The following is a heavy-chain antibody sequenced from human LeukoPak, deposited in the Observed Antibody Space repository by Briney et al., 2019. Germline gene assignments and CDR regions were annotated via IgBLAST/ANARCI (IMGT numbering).Heavy chain of an antibody. Sequence: PSETLSLTCTVSGVSISSGGYYWRWIRQHPGKGLEWIGYIYYSGSTYYNPSLKSRVTISVDTSKNQFSLKLSSVTAADTAVYYCARTTNWFDPWGQGTLVTVSS. D-gene: IGHD1-14*01. CDR2: IYYSGST. J-gene: IGHJ5*02. V-gene: IGHV4-31*03. CDR1: GVSISSGGYY. CDR3: ARTTNWFDP.